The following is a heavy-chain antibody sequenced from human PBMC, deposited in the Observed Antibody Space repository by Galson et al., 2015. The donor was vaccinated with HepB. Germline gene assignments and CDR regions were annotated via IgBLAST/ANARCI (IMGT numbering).Heavy chain of an antibody. Sequence: SVKVSCKASGYTFTGYYMHWVRQAPGQGLEWMGWINPNSGGTNYAQKFQGWVTMTRDTSISTAYMELSRLRSDDTAVYYCARGGGYDPQDAFDIWGQGTMVTVSS. CDR1: GYTFTGYY. J-gene: IGHJ3*02. D-gene: IGHD5-12*01. V-gene: IGHV1-2*04. CDR2: INPNSGGT. CDR3: ARGGGYDPQDAFDI.